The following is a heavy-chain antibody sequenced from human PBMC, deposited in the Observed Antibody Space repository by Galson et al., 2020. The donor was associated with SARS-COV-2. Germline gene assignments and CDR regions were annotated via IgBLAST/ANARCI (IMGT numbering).Heavy chain of an antibody. CDR3: AGGHYYYYYYMDV. D-gene: IGHD2-15*01. CDR2: ISYDGSNK. J-gene: IGHJ6*03. CDR1: GFTFSSYA. V-gene: IGHV3-30-3*01. Sequence: GGSLRLSCAASGFTFSSYAMHWVRQAPGKGLEWVAVISYDGSNKYYADSVKGRFTISRDNSKNTLYLQMNSLRAEDTAVYYCAGGHYYYYYYMDVWGKGTTVTVSS.